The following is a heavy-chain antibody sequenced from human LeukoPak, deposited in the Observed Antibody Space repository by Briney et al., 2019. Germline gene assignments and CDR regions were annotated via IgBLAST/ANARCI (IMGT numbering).Heavy chain of an antibody. CDR3: ARDDYRGVTNFDP. D-gene: IGHD3-10*01. Sequence: SETLSLTCTVSGGSISPYFWSWMRQTPGKGLEWIGYISYTGSTNYNPALKSRVTISVDTSKNQFSLQLTSVTAADTAVYYCARDDYRGVTNFDPWGQGTLVTVSS. CDR2: ISYTGST. CDR1: GGSISPYF. V-gene: IGHV4-59*01. J-gene: IGHJ5*02.